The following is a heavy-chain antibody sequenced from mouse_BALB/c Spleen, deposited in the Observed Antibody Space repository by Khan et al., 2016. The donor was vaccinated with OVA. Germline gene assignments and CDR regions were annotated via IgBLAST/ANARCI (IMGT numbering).Heavy chain of an antibody. CDR1: GFSLTSYG. CDR3: ARIFIGTTDYAMDY. V-gene: IGHV2-2*02. J-gene: IGHJ4*01. CDR2: IWSGGST. Sequence: VQLVESGPGLVQPSQSLSITCTVSGFSLTSYGVHWVRQSPGKGLEWLGVIWSGGSTDYNAAFISRLSISKDNSKSQVFFKMNSLQANDTAIYXGARIFIGTTDYAMDYWGQGTSVTVSS. D-gene: IGHD2-14*01.